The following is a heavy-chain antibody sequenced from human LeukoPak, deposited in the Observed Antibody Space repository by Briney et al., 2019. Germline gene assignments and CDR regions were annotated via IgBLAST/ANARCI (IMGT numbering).Heavy chain of an antibody. CDR3: ARQAFSGSYWGYYFDY. D-gene: IGHD1-26*01. V-gene: IGHV4-30-4*08. J-gene: IGHJ4*02. CDR2: IYYSGST. CDR1: GVSISSGDYY. Sequence: SETLSLTCTVSGVSISSGDYYWSWIRQPPGKGLEWIGYIYYSGSTYYNPSLKSRVTISVDTSKNQFSLKLSSMTAADTAVYYCARQAFSGSYWGYYFDYWSQGTLVTVSS.